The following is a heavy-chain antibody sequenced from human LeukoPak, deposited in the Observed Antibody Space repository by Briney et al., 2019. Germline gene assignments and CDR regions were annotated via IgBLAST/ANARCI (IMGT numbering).Heavy chain of an antibody. J-gene: IGHJ3*02. V-gene: IGHV3-21*04. CDR3: AKDRRGGSYYAATLDI. CDR1: GFTFSSYS. D-gene: IGHD1-26*01. Sequence: PGGSLRLSCAASGFTFSSYSMNWVRQAPGKGLEWVSSISSSSSYIYYADSVKGRFTISRDNAKNSLYLQMNSLRVEDTAVYFCAKDRRGGSYYAATLDIWGPGTMVTVSS. CDR2: ISSSSSYI.